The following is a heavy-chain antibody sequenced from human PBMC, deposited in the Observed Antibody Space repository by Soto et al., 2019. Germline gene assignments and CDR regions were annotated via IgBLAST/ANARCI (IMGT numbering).Heavy chain of an antibody. V-gene: IGHV1-46*03. D-gene: IGHD2-15*01. Sequence: ASVKVSCKASGYTFTSYYMHWVRQAPGQGLEWMGIINPSGGSTSYAQKFQGRVAMTRDTSTSTVYMELSSLRSEDTAVYYCARGPFVVVVAAPLDVFDIWAQGTMVTVSS. J-gene: IGHJ3*02. CDR3: ARGPFVVVVAAPLDVFDI. CDR2: INPSGGST. CDR1: GYTFTSYY.